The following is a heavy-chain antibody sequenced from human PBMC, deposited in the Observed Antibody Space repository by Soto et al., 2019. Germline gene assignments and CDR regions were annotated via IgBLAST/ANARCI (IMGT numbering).Heavy chain of an antibody. CDR2: ISSSGSTI. Sequence: GVSLRLSCAASGFTFRSYEMNWVRQAPGKGLERASYISSSGSTISYADAVKGRFLISRDNAKNSLYLQMNSLRAEDTAVYYCVREVIYYYYSIGYQPSYGMDVWGQGTTVTVSS. CDR1: GFTFRSYE. D-gene: IGHD3-22*01. CDR3: VREVIYYYYSIGYQPSYGMDV. V-gene: IGHV3-48*03. J-gene: IGHJ6*02.